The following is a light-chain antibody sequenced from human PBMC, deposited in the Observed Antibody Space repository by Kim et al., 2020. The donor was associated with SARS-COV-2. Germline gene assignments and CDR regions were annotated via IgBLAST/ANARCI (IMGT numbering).Light chain of an antibody. CDR2: GAS. CDR1: QSVSSD. CDR3: HQFKKWPLT. V-gene: IGKV3-15*01. Sequence: GSPGTRATLSRRATQSVSSDLAWYQHKPGQAPRLRVYGASTRATGIPVRFSGSGSGTEFTLTISSLQSEDFAVYYCHQFKKWPLTFGGGTKVDIK. J-gene: IGKJ4*01.